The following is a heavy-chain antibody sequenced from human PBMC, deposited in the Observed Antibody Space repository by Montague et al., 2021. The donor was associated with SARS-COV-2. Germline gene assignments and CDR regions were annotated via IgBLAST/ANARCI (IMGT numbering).Heavy chain of an antibody. CDR1: GFTFNNYG. D-gene: IGHD3-9*01. CDR3: AKPNEIFWLGQFSRDAFEI. CDR2: ISYEGSKK. J-gene: IGHJ3*02. V-gene: IGHV3-30*18. Sequence: SLRLSCAGSGFTFNNYGIHWVRHIEGNGLELVAAISYEGSKKKYADSVKGRFTISRDSFKSTVYLQMNSLKPEDTAVYYCAKPNEIFWLGQFSRDAFEIWGQGTMVTVSS.